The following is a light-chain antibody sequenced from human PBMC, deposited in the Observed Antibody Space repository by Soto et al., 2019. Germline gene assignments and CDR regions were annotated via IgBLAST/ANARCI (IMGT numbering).Light chain of an antibody. J-gene: IGKJ1*01. CDR2: DAS. Sequence: DIQLTQSPSFLSTSVGDKVTITCRASQGIGSYLAWYQQKPGKAPKLLIYDASSLESGVPSRFSGSGSGTEFTLTISSLQPDDFATYYCQQYNTYSPQRTFGQGTKVEIK. CDR1: QGIGSY. V-gene: IGKV1-5*01. CDR3: QQYNTYSPQRT.